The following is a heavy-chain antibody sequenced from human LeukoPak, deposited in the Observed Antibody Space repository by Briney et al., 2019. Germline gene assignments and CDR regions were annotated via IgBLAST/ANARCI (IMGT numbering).Heavy chain of an antibody. D-gene: IGHD3-22*01. J-gene: IGHJ4*02. Sequence: GGSLRLSCAASGFTFSSYAMHWVRQAPGKGLEWVAVISYDGSNKYYADSVKGRFTISRDNAKNSLYLQMNSLRAEDTAVYYCAREASAAYYYDSSGYYWEDYWGQGTLVTVSS. CDR2: ISYDGSNK. V-gene: IGHV3-30-3*01. CDR3: AREASAAYYYDSSGYYWEDY. CDR1: GFTFSSYA.